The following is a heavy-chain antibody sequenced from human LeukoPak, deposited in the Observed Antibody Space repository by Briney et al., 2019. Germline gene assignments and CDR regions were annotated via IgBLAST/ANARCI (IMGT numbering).Heavy chain of an antibody. Sequence: GGSLRISCAASGFTFSSYSMNWVRQAPGKGLEWVSSISSSSSYIYYADSVKGRFTISRDNAKNSLYLQMNSLRAEDTAVYYCARGLRFSRPFDYWGQGTLVTVSS. D-gene: IGHD3-3*01. CDR2: ISSSSSYI. V-gene: IGHV3-21*01. CDR1: GFTFSSYS. CDR3: ARGLRFSRPFDY. J-gene: IGHJ4*02.